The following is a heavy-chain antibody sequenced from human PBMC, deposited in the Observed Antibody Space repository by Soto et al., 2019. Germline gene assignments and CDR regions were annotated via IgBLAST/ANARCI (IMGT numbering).Heavy chain of an antibody. Sequence: QVQLVQSGAEVKKPGASVKVSCKASGYTFTSYGISWVRQAPGQGLEWMGWISAYNGNTNYAQKLQGRVTMTTDTSTSTAYRELRSLRSDDTAVYYCARDVGYGDAGYNWFDPWGQGTLVTVSS. CDR2: ISAYNGNT. V-gene: IGHV1-18*01. CDR1: GYTFTSYG. CDR3: ARDVGYGDAGYNWFDP. J-gene: IGHJ5*02. D-gene: IGHD4-17*01.